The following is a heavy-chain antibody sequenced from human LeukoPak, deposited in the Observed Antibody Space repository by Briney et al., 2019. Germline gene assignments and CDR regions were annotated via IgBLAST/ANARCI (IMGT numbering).Heavy chain of an antibody. V-gene: IGHV3-53*01. D-gene: IGHD2-2*01. CDR1: GFTVSSNY. J-gene: IGHJ5*02. CDR2: IYSGGST. Sequence: PGGSLRLSCAASGFTVSSNYMSWIRQAPGKGLEWVSVIYSGGSTYYADSVKGRFTISRDNSKNTLFLQMNSLRAEDTAVYYCARYIVVVPAANRWFDPWGQGTLVTVSS. CDR3: ARYIVVVPAANRWFDP.